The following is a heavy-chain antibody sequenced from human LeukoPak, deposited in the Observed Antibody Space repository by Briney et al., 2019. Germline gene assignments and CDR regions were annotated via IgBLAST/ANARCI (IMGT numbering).Heavy chain of an antibody. J-gene: IGHJ3*02. V-gene: IGHV3-74*01. CDR1: GFTFSSYG. CDR3: ASALAWGAFDI. Sequence: GGSLRLSCAASGFTFSSYGMHWVRQAPGKGLVWVSRINSDGSSTSYADSVKGRFTISRDNAKNTLYLQMNSLRAEDTAVYYCASALAWGAFDIWGQGTMVTVSS. D-gene: IGHD1-26*01. CDR2: INSDGSST.